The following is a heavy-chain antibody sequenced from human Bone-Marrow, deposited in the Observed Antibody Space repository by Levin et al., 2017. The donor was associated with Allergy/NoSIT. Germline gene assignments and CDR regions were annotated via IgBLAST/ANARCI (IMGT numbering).Heavy chain of an antibody. CDR2: ISGGGGDT. V-gene: IGHV3-23*01. D-gene: IGHD3-10*01. Sequence: PGGSLRLSCSASGFTFKNYVMAWVRQAPGKGLEWVSAISGGGGDTYYADSVKGRFIISRDNSKNTLYLQMDSLRADDTAVYYCARGKDYFGSGNYLFFDNWGQGTLVTVSS. CDR1: GFTFKNYV. CDR3: ARGKDYFGSGNYLFFDN. J-gene: IGHJ4*02.